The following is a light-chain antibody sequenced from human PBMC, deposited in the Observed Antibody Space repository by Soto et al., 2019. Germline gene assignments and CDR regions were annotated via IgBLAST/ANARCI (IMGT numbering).Light chain of an antibody. Sequence: EIVMTQSPATLSVSPGERATLSCRASQSVSTYLAWYQQKPGQAPRLLIYGASDRATGAPTRFSGSASGTEFTLTISSLQSEDYAVYYCQQYDNWPWTFGQGTKVEIK. V-gene: IGKV3-15*01. CDR2: GAS. CDR1: QSVSTY. CDR3: QQYDNWPWT. J-gene: IGKJ1*01.